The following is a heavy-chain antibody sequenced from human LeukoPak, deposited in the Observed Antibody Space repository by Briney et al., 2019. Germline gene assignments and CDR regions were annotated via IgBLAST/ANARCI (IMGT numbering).Heavy chain of an antibody. V-gene: IGHV3-23*01. J-gene: IGHJ4*02. CDR2: ISASGGST. CDR1: GFTFSSYA. Sequence: GGSLRLSCAASGFTFSSYAMSWVRQAPGKGLEWVSSISASGGSTYYADSVKGRFTISRDNSKNTLYLQMNSLRVEDTAVYHCAKDRVEGKKWLAQFDYWGQGTLVTVSS. D-gene: IGHD6-19*01. CDR3: AKDRVEGKKWLAQFDY.